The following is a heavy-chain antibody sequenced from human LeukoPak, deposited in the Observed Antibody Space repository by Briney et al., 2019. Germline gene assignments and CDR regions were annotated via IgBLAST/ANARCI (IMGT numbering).Heavy chain of an antibody. CDR2: IIPILGIA. J-gene: IGHJ4*02. V-gene: IGHV1-69*04. D-gene: IGHD6-19*01. CDR1: GGTFSSYA. CDR3: ARDSSVAGSGGSDY. Sequence: GASVKVSCKASGGTFSSYAISWVRQAPGQGLEWMGRIIPILGIANYAQKFQGRVTITADKSTSTAYMELSSLRSEDTAVYYCARDSSVAGSGGSDYWGQGTLVTVSS.